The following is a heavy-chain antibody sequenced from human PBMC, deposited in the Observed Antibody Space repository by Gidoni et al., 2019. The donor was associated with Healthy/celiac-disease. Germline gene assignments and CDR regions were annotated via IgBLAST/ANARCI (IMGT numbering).Heavy chain of an antibody. V-gene: IGHV2-5*02. D-gene: IGHD3-10*01. CDR3: AHSPIIPYYGSGWFDY. CDR1: GFSLSTSGVG. Sequence: QITLKESGPTLVKPTQTLTLTCTFSGFSLSTSGVGVGWIRQPPGKALEWLALIYWDDDKRYSPSLKSRLTITKDTSKNQVVLTMTNMDPVDTATYYCAHSPIIPYYGSGWFDYWGQGTLVTVSS. J-gene: IGHJ4*02. CDR2: IYWDDDK.